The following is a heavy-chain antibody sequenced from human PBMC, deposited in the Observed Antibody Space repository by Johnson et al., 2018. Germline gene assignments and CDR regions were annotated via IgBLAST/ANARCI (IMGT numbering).Heavy chain of an antibody. Sequence: VQLGESGGGLVQPGGSLRLSCAASRFTFSDHYMDWVRQAPGKGLEWVGRTRDKSNSYTTEYAASVKGRFTISRDDSKNSLYLQMNSLKTEDTAVYYCVSASGITYPYFQHWGQGTLVTVSS. CDR3: VSASGITYPYFQH. CDR1: RFTFSDHY. D-gene: IGHD3-10*01. J-gene: IGHJ1*01. V-gene: IGHV3-72*01. CDR2: TRDKSNSYTT.